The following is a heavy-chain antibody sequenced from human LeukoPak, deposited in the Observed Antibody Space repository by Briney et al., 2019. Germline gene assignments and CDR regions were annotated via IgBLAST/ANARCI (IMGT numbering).Heavy chain of an antibody. Sequence: GRSLRLSCAASGFRFGNYGMHWVRQAPGKGLEWVAIIWYDGSDKYYSDSVKGRFIISRDNSKNTLYLQMNSLRAEDAAVYFCARGPRGTSGWYFDYWGQGTLVTVSS. D-gene: IGHD6-19*01. V-gene: IGHV3-33*01. CDR1: GFRFGNYG. J-gene: IGHJ4*02. CDR3: ARGPRGTSGWYFDY. CDR2: IWYDGSDK.